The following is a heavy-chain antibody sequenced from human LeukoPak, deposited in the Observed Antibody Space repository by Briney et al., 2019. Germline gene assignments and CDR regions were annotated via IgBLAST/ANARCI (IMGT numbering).Heavy chain of an antibody. CDR2: IYYSGST. V-gene: IGHV4-59*08. Sequence: SETLSLTCTVSGGSISSYYWSWIRQPPGKGLEWIGYIYYSGSTNYNPSLKSRVTISVDTSKNQFSLKLSSVTAADTAVYYCARAPDYYDSSGYIGVFDPWGQGTLVTVSS. CDR1: GGSISSYY. CDR3: ARAPDYYDSSGYIGVFDP. J-gene: IGHJ5*02. D-gene: IGHD3-22*01.